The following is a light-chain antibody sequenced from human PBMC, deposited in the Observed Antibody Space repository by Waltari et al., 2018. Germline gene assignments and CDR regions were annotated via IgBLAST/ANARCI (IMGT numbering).Light chain of an antibody. CDR2: AAS. V-gene: IGKV1-8*01. CDR1: QGISSY. Sequence: AIRLTQSPSSLSASTGDRVTITCRASQGISSYLAWYQQKPGKAPKLLIYAASTLQSGVPSRFSGSGSVTDFTLTISCLQSEDVATYYCQQYYSYPLTFGPGTKVDIK. CDR3: QQYYSYPLT. J-gene: IGKJ3*01.